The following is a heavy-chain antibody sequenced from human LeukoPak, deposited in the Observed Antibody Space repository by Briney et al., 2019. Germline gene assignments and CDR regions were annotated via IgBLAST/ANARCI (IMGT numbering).Heavy chain of an antibody. Sequence: SETLSLTCTVSGGSISTYYWSWIRQPPGKGLEWIGYIYYSGSTSYNPSLKSRVTISVDTSKNQSSLKLSSVTAADTAVYYCARGIGLFTHFDYWGQGTLVTVSS. CDR2: IYYSGST. D-gene: IGHD3/OR15-3a*01. J-gene: IGHJ4*02. CDR1: GGSISTYY. CDR3: ARGIGLFTHFDY. V-gene: IGHV4-59*01.